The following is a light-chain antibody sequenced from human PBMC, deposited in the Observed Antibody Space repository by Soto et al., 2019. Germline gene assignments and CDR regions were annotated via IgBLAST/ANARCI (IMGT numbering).Light chain of an antibody. V-gene: IGKV3-20*01. CDR1: QSVRSS. CDR2: GAS. CDR3: HQYSTSPRT. J-gene: IGKJ1*01. Sequence: EMVMTQSPATLSVSPGERATLSCRASQSVRSSLAGYQQKPGQPPRLLMYGASSRATGIPDRFSGSGSGTDLTLTISRLEPEDFAVYYCHQYSTSPRTFGQGTKVDI.